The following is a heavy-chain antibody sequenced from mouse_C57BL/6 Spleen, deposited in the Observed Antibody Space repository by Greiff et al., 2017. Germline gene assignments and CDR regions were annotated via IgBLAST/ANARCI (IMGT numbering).Heavy chain of an antibody. CDR2: INPGSGGT. J-gene: IGHJ2*01. CDR1: GYAFTNYL. Sequence: QVQLKQSGAELVRPGTSVKVSCKASGYAFTNYLIEWVKQRPGQGLEWIGVINPGSGGTNYNEKFKGKATLTADKSSSTAYMQLSSLTSEDSAVYFCARGNWDYFDYWGQGTTLTVSS. CDR3: ARGNWDYFDY. V-gene: IGHV1-54*01. D-gene: IGHD4-1*01.